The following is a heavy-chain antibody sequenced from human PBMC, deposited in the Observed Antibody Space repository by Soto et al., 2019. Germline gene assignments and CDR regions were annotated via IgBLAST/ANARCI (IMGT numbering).Heavy chain of an antibody. CDR1: GGSISSSSYH. V-gene: IGHV4-39*01. CDR2: IYYSGST. D-gene: IGHD3-22*01. Sequence: QLQLQESGPGLVKPSETLSLTCTVSGGSISSSSYHWGWIRQPPGKGLEWIGSIYYSGSTYYNPSLKSRVTISVDTSKNQFSLKLSSVTAADTAVYYCARQVIVVVQGYFQHWGQGTLVTVSS. J-gene: IGHJ1*01. CDR3: ARQVIVVVQGYFQH.